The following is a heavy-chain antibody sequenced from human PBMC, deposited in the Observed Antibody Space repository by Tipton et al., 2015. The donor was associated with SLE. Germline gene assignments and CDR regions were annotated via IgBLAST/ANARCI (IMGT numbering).Heavy chain of an antibody. Sequence: LSLTCAVYGGSFSGSYWSWIRQSPGKGLEWVAVISYDGSNKYYADSVKGRFTISRDNSKNTLYLQMNSLRAEDTAVYYCAGSLTFWYFDLWGRGTLVTVSS. V-gene: IGHV3-30*03. CDR1: GGSFSGSY. J-gene: IGHJ2*01. CDR2: ISYDGSNK. CDR3: AGSLTFWYFDL. D-gene: IGHD3-9*01.